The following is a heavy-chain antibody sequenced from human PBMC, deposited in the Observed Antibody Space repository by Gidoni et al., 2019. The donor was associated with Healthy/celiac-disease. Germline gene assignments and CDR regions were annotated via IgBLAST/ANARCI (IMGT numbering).Heavy chain of an antibody. V-gene: IGHV3-15*01. CDR1: GFTFSNAW. CDR3: TTDSYYYGSGSFDY. D-gene: IGHD3-10*01. Sequence: EVQLVESGGGLVKPGGSLRLSCAASGFTFSNAWMSWVRQAPGKGLEWVGRSKSKTDGGTTDYAAPVKGRFTISRDDSKNTLYLQMNSLKTEDTAVYYCTTDSYYYGSGSFDYWGQGTLVTVSS. CDR2: SKSKTDGGTT. J-gene: IGHJ4*02.